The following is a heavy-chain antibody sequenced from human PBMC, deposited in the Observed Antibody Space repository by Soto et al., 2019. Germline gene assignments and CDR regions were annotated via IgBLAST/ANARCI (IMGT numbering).Heavy chain of an antibody. CDR3: ARDQDTYGQAVFNY. V-gene: IGHV3-74*01. J-gene: IGHJ4*02. D-gene: IGHD2-15*01. Sequence: GESLRLSCAASGFTLSTYWMHLVRQVPGKGLVWVSRINTDGTSTSYADSVKGRFTISRDNAKNTMYLQMKSLRAEDTAVYYCARDQDTYGQAVFNYWGQGT. CDR1: GFTLSTYW. CDR2: INTDGTST.